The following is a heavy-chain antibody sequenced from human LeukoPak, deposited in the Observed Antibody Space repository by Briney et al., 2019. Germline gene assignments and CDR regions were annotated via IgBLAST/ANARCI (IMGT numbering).Heavy chain of an antibody. J-gene: IGHJ5*02. CDR2: INSNSSGT. D-gene: IGHD2-2*01. CDR3: ARAHLDGSSWFSH. V-gene: IGHV1-2*02. Sequence: GASVKVSCKASGYTLTDYYMHWVRQAPGQGLEWMGWINSNSSGTYYAQKFQDRVTMTRDTAISTAYMELSSLRSDNTAVYYCARAHLDGSSWFSHWGQGTLVTVSS. CDR1: GYTLTDYY.